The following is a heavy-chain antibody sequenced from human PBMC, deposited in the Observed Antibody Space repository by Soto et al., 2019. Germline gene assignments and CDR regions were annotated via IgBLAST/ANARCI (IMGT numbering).Heavy chain of an antibody. J-gene: IGHJ5*02. CDR1: GGSISSYY. D-gene: IGHD6-13*01. Sequence: SETLSRTWTVSGGSISSYYWGWSGQPPGKGLEWIGYIYYSGSTNYNPSLKSRVTISVDTSKNQFSLKLSSVTAADTAVYYCARDIAAATWFDPWGQGTLVTVSS. V-gene: IGHV4-59*01. CDR2: IYYSGST. CDR3: ARDIAAATWFDP.